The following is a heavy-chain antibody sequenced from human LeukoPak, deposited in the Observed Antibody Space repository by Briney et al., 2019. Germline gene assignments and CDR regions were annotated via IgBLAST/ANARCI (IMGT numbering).Heavy chain of an antibody. CDR2: ISSSSSTI. CDR1: GFTFSSYS. V-gene: IGHV3-48*01. J-gene: IGHJ4*02. CDR3: ARDKGIAAAGTGDY. Sequence: GGSLRLSCAASGFTFSSYSMNWVRQAPGKGLEWVSYISSSSSTIYYADSVKGRFTISRDNAKNSLYLQMNSLRAEDMAVYYCARDKGIAAAGTGDYWGQGTLVTVSS. D-gene: IGHD6-13*01.